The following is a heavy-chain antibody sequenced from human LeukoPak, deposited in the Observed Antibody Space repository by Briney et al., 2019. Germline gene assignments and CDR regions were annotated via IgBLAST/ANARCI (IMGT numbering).Heavy chain of an antibody. J-gene: IGHJ4*02. Sequence: GGSLRLSCAASRFTFSSYWMSWLRHAPGKGREWVTNIKQDGSEKYYVDSVKGRFTIYRDNAKNSLYLQMNSLRAEDTAVYYCARIAAADFDYWGQGTLVTVSS. CDR2: IKQDGSEK. D-gene: IGHD6-13*01. V-gene: IGHV3-7*01. CDR3: ARIAAADFDY. CDR1: RFTFSSYW.